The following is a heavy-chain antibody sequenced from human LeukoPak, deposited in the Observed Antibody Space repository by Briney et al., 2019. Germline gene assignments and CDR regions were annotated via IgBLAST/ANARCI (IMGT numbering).Heavy chain of an antibody. CDR2: IYYSGST. V-gene: IGHV4-59*01. CDR3: ARAETWLRVPYYFDY. D-gene: IGHD5-12*01. Sequence: SETLSLTCTVSGGSISSYYWSWIRQPPGKGLEWIGYIYYSGSTNYNPSLKSRVTISVDTSKNQFSLKLSSVTAADTAVYYCARAETWLRVPYYFDYWGQGTLVTASS. J-gene: IGHJ4*02. CDR1: GGSISSYY.